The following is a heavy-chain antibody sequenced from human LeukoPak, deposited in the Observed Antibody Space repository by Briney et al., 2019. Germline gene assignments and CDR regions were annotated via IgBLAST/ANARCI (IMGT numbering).Heavy chain of an antibody. CDR2: IYYSGST. D-gene: IGHD3-22*01. V-gene: IGHV4-30-4*07. Sequence: SETLSLTCAVSGGSISSGGYSWSWIRQPPGKGLEWIGYIYYSGSTYYNPSLKSRVTISVDTSKNQFSLKLSSVTAADTAVYYCARAASSHMIKRAYYYDSSGPTTPAGAFDIWGQGTMVTVSS. CDR3: ARAASSHMIKRAYYYDSSGPTTPAGAFDI. J-gene: IGHJ3*02. CDR1: GGSISSGGYS.